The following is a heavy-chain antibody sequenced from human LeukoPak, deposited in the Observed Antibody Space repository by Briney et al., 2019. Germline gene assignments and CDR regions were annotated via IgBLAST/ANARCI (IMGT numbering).Heavy chain of an antibody. V-gene: IGHV3-11*01. CDR3: ARVYMVQGDFDAFDI. D-gene: IGHD3-10*01. J-gene: IGHJ3*02. CDR1: GFTFSDYY. Sequence: GGSLRLPCAASGFTFSDYYMSWIRQAPGKGLEWVSYISSSGSTIYYADSVKGRFTISRDDAKNSLYLQMNSLRAEDTAVYYCARVYMVQGDFDAFDIWGQGTMVTVSS. CDR2: ISSSGSTI.